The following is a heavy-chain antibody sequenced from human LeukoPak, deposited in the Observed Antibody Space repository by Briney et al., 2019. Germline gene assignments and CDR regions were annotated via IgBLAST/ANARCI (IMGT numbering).Heavy chain of an antibody. D-gene: IGHD3-10*01. CDR3: ARNYGSGSYFTDY. CDR2: ISYDGSNK. V-gene: IGHV3-30-3*01. CDR1: GFTFSSYA. J-gene: IGHJ4*02. Sequence: GGSLRLSSAAYGFTFSSYAMHWVRQAPGKGLEWVAVISYDGSNKYYADSVKGRFTISRDNSKNTLYLQMNSLRAEDTAVYYCARNYGSGSYFTDYWGQGTLVTVSS.